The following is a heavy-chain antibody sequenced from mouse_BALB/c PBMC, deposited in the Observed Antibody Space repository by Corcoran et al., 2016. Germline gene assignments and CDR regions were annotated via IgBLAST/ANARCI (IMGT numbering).Heavy chain of an antibody. Sequence: EVQLQQSGAELVKPGASVKLSCTASGFNIKDTYMHWGKQRPEQGLEWIGRIDPANGNTKYDPKFQGKATITADTSSNTAYLQLSSLTSEDTAVYYCARSDYGSSSSWFAYWGQGTLVTVSA. CDR3: ARSDYGSSSSWFAY. D-gene: IGHD1-1*01. V-gene: IGHV14-3*02. CDR1: GFNIKDTY. CDR2: IDPANGNT. J-gene: IGHJ3*01.